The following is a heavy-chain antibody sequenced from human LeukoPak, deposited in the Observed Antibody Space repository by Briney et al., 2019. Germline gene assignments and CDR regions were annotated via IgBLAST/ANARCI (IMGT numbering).Heavy chain of an antibody. V-gene: IGHV3-48*01. J-gene: IGHJ4*02. D-gene: IGHD3-3*01. Sequence: GGSLRLSCAASGFTFSSYAMSWVRQAPGKGPEWVSHISDNGRTKYYANSVQGRFTVSRDNAKNSLYLQMNSLRADDTAVYYCATVHFGYFAFWGQGTLVPVSS. CDR2: ISDNGRTK. CDR1: GFTFSSYA. CDR3: ATVHFGYFAF.